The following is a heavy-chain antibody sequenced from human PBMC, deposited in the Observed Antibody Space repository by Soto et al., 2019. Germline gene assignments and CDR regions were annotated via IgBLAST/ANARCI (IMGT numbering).Heavy chain of an antibody. V-gene: IGHV3-30-3*01. CDR1: GFTFSSYA. CDR2: ISYDGSNK. Sequence: GGSLILSCAASGFTFSSYAMHWVRQAPGKGLEWVAVISYDGSNKYYADSVKGRFTISRDNSKNTLYLQMNSLRAEDTAVYYCAREVGRGYSYGFDYWGQGTLVTVSS. D-gene: IGHD5-18*01. J-gene: IGHJ4*02. CDR3: AREVGRGYSYGFDY.